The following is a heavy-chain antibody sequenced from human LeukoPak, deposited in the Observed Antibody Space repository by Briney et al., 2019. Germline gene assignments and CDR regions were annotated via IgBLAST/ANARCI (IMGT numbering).Heavy chain of an antibody. CDR2: IYYSGST. V-gene: IGHV4-39*01. CDR3: ARHTPPTVTIFDY. CDR1: GGSISSSSYY. Sequence: PSETLSLTCTVSGGSISSSSYYWRWLRQPPGKGLEWIGSIYYSGSTYYNPSLRSRVTISVDSSKNQFSLKLSSVTAAYTAVYYCARHTPPTVTIFDYWGQGTLVTVSS. D-gene: IGHD4-17*01. J-gene: IGHJ4*02.